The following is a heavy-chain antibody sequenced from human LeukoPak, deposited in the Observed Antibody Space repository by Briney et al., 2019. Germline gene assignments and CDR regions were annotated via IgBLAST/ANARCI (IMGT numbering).Heavy chain of an antibody. V-gene: IGHV1-18*01. CDR3: ASHLYYGDYVFDP. Sequence: EASVKVSCKASGYTFTNFGISWVRQAPGQGLEWMGWISAYNGNTNYAQKLQGRVTMTTDTSTSTAYMELRSLRSDDTAVYYCASHLYYGDYVFDPWGQGTLVTVSS. CDR2: ISAYNGNT. D-gene: IGHD4-17*01. J-gene: IGHJ5*02. CDR1: GYTFTNFG.